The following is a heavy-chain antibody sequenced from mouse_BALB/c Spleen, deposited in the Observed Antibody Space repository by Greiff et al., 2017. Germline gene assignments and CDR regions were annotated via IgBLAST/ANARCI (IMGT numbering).Heavy chain of an antibody. CDR2: IRNKANGYTT. V-gene: IGHV7-3*02. J-gene: IGHJ3*01. Sequence: DVKLQESGGGLVQPGGSLRLSCATSGFTFTDYYMSWVRQPPGKALEWLGFIRNKANGYTTEYSASVKGRFTISRDNSQSILYLQMNTLRAEDSATYYCARDIGYGSSYGFAYWGQGTLVTVSA. D-gene: IGHD1-1*01. CDR3: ARDIGYGSSYGFAY. CDR1: GFTFTDYY.